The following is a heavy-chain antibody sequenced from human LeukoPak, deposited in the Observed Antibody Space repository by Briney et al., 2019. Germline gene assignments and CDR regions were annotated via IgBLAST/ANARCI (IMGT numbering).Heavy chain of an antibody. CDR1: GFXXSSNY. Sequence: XXLRLXXXXSGFXXSSNYMSWVRQAPGKGLEWVSVIYSGGSTYYADSVKGRFTISRDNSKNTLYLQMNSLRAEDTAVYYCARDVGANNWFDPWGQGTLVTVSS. D-gene: IGHD1-26*01. CDR3: ARDVGANNWFDP. V-gene: IGHV3-66*01. CDR2: IYSGGST. J-gene: IGHJ5*02.